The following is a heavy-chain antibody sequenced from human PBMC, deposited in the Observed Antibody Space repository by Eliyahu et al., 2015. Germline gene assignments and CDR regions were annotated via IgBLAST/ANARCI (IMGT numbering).Heavy chain of an antibody. CDR1: GFTFSSYA. D-gene: IGHD2-2*02. CDR3: ARDAGQTLPYLYGMDV. CDR2: ISYDGSNK. V-gene: IGHV3-30-3*01. Sequence: QVQLVESGGGVVQPGRSLRLSCAASGFTFSSYAMHWVRQAPGKGLEWVAVISYDGSNKYYADSVKGRFTISRDNSKNTLYLQMNSLRAEDTAVYYCARDAGQTLPYLYGMDVWGQGTTVTVSS. J-gene: IGHJ6*02.